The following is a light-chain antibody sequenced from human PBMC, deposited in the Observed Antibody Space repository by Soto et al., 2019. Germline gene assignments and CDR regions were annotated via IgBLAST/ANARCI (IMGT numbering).Light chain of an antibody. CDR3: QQKYRLPRT. J-gene: IGKJ1*01. CDR2: KAS. CDR1: QTISSW. V-gene: IGKV1-5*03. Sequence: DIQMTQSPSTLSGSVGDRVTITCRASQTISSWLAWYQQKPGKAPKLLIYKASTLKSGVPSRFSGSGSGTDFTLTISSLQPEDFATYFCQQKYRLPRTFGQGTKVDIK.